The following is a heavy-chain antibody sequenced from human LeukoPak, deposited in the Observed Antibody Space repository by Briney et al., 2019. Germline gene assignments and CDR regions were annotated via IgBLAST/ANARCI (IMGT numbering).Heavy chain of an antibody. Sequence: SETLSLTCTVSGGSISSGSYYWSWIRQPAGKGLEWIGRIYTSGSTNYNPSLKSRVTISVDTSKNQFSLKLSSVTAADTAVYYCARPGERGSYYYFDYWGQGTLVTVSS. V-gene: IGHV4-61*02. J-gene: IGHJ4*02. CDR2: IYTSGST. CDR1: GGSISSGSYY. D-gene: IGHD1-26*01. CDR3: ARPGERGSYYYFDY.